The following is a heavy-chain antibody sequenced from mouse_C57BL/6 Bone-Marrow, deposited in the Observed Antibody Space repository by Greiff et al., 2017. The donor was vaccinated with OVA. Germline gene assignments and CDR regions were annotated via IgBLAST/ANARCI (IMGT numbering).Heavy chain of an antibody. V-gene: IGHV1-82*01. CDR2: IYPGDGDT. D-gene: IGHD1-1*01. CDR1: GYAFSSSW. J-gene: IGHJ3*01. CDR3: ARSRLLLRYFAY. Sequence: VQLQQSGPELVKPGASVKISCKASGYAFSSSWMNWVKQRPGKGLEWIGRIYPGDGDTNYNGKFKGKATLTADKSSSTAYMQLSSLTSEDSAVYFCARSRLLLRYFAYWGQGTLVTVSA.